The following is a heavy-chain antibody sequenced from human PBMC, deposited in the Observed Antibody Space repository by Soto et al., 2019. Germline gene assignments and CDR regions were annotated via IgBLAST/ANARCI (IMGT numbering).Heavy chain of an antibody. Sequence: EHLVQSGAEVKKPGSSVRVSCKASGGTFSTFAISWVRQAPGQGLQWMGGIIPIFDTPNYAQNFQGRVTITADESTSTAYLELSGLRSEDTAVYYCASGDYGDYRAYCYYGLDVWGQGTTVTVPS. CDR1: GGTFSTFA. V-gene: IGHV1-69*01. CDR2: IIPIFDTP. CDR3: ASGDYGDYRAYCYYGLDV. D-gene: IGHD4-17*01. J-gene: IGHJ6*02.